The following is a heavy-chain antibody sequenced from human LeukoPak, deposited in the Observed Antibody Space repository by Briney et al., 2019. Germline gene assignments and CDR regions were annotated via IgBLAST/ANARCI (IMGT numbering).Heavy chain of an antibody. Sequence: PGGSLRLSCAASGFTFSSYGMHWVRQAPGKGLEWVAVIWYDGSNKYYADSVKGRFTISRDNSKNTLYLQMNSLRAEDTAVYYCARDPRRYCSSTSCSQNWFDPWGQGTLVTVSS. CDR2: IWYDGSNK. D-gene: IGHD2-2*01. CDR1: GFTFSSYG. CDR3: ARDPRRYCSSTSCSQNWFDP. J-gene: IGHJ5*02. V-gene: IGHV3-33*01.